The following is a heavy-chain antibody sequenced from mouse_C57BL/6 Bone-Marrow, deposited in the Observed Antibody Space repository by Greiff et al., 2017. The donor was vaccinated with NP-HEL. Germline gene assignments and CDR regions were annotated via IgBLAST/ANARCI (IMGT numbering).Heavy chain of an antibody. J-gene: IGHJ4*01. V-gene: IGHV5-6*01. CDR3: ARILRSYYYAMDY. CDR1: GFTFSSYG. CDR2: ISSGGSYT. Sequence: EVMLVESGGDLVKPGGSLKLSCAASGFTFSSYGMSWVRQTPDKRLEWVATISSGGSYTYYPDSVKGRFTISRDNAKNTLYLQMSSLKSEDTAMYYCARILRSYYYAMDYWGQGTSVTVSS. D-gene: IGHD1-1*01.